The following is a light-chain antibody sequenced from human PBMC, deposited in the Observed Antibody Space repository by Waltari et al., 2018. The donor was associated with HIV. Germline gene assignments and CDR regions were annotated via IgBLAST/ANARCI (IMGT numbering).Light chain of an antibody. J-gene: IGKJ1*01. Sequence: EIVLTQSPVTLSVSPGERVTISCRASQNVSNNLAWLQQKPGQAPRLLIHGAFIRASGISTRFSGSGSATEFHLNIRSLQSDDVAFYYYQQYNEWPPWTFGQGTKVEVK. V-gene: IGKV3-15*01. CDR1: QNVSNN. CDR3: QQYNEWPPWT. CDR2: GAF.